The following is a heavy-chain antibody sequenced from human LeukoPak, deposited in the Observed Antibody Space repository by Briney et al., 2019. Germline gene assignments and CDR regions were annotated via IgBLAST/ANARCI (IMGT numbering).Heavy chain of an antibody. J-gene: IGHJ4*02. CDR2: MNPNSGNT. CDR3: ARAFGVATIEIDY. V-gene: IGHV1-8*01. Sequence: ASVKVSCKASGYTFTSYDINWVRQAPGQGLEWMGWMNPNSGNTGYAQKFQGRVTMTRNTSISTAYMELSSLRSEDTAVYYSARAFGVATIEIDYWGQGTLVTVSS. D-gene: IGHD5-12*01. CDR1: GYTFTSYD.